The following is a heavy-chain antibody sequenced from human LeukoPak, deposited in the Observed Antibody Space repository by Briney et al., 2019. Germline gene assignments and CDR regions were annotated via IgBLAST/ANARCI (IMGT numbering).Heavy chain of an antibody. CDR3: ARVISYYDSSGYYYAFDY. D-gene: IGHD3-22*01. J-gene: IGHJ4*02. CDR1: GFTFSSYS. Sequence: GGSLRLSCAASGFTFSSYSMNWVRQAPGKGLEWVSVIYSGGSTYYADSVKGRFTISRDNSKNTLYPQMNSLRAEDTAVYYCARVISYYDSSGYYYAFDYWGQGTLVTVSS. V-gene: IGHV3-53*01. CDR2: IYSGGST.